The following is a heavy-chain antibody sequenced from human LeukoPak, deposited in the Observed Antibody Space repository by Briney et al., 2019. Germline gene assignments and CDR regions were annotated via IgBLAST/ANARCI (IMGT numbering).Heavy chain of an antibody. Sequence: SETLSLTCAVYGGSFSGYYWSWIRQPPGKGLEGIGEINHSGSTNYNPSLKSRVTISVDTSKNQFSLKLSSVTAADTAVYYCASKPDSSGYYVDYWGQGTLVTVSS. CDR1: GGSFSGYY. CDR3: ASKPDSSGYYVDY. CDR2: INHSGST. J-gene: IGHJ4*02. V-gene: IGHV4-34*01. D-gene: IGHD3-22*01.